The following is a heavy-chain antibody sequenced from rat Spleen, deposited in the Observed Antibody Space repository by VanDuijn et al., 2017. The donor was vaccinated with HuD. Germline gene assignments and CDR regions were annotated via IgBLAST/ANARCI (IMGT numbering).Heavy chain of an antibody. Sequence: EVQLVESGGGLVQPGRSLKLSCAASGFTFSNYYMAWVRQAPTKGLEWVAYISTGGVNTYYRDSVKGRFTVSRDNAKSTLNLQMDSLRSEDTATYYCAKDLDYSGDNWFGYWGQGTLVTVSS. D-gene: IGHD1-1*01. J-gene: IGHJ3*01. CDR2: ISTGGVNT. V-gene: IGHV5-27*01. CDR3: AKDLDYSGDNWFGY. CDR1: GFTFSNYY.